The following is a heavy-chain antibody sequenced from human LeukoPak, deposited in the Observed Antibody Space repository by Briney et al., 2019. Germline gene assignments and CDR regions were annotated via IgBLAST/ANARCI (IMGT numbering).Heavy chain of an antibody. J-gene: IGHJ4*02. Sequence: GGSLRLSCAASGFTFSSYAMSWVRQAPGKGLEWVSTIGNSGVRTLYADSVKGRFLISRDNSKNSQFLQMYNLRAEDTAVYFCAKVAGKDGFKDYHDFLGQGTLVTVSS. V-gene: IGHV3-23*01. CDR1: GFTFSSYA. CDR3: AKVAGKDGFKDYHDF. CDR2: IGNSGVRT. D-gene: IGHD5-24*01.